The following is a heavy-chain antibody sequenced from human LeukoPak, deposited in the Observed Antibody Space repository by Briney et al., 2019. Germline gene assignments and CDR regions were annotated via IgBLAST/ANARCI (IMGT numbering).Heavy chain of an antibody. J-gene: IGHJ4*02. D-gene: IGHD3-22*01. Sequence: GGSLRLSCAASGFTFSSYAMIWVRQAPGKGLEWVSAISGSGGSTYYADSVKGRFTISRDNSKNTLYLQMNSLRAEDTAVYYCAKGDSSGYYTAAFDYWGQGTLVTVSS. V-gene: IGHV3-23*01. CDR3: AKGDSSGYYTAAFDY. CDR2: ISGSGGST. CDR1: GFTFSSYA.